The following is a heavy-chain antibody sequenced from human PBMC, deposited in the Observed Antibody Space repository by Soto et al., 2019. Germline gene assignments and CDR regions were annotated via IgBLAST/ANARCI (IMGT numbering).Heavy chain of an antibody. V-gene: IGHV1-69*02. Sequence: QVQLVQSGAEVKKPGSSVKVSCKASGGTFSSYTISWVRQAPGQGLEWMGRIITSIGIANYAQKFQGRVTITADKSTNTAYMELSSLRSEDTAVYYCARAYSSSWSNRYYFDYWGQGTLVTVSS. CDR2: IITSIGIA. J-gene: IGHJ4*02. D-gene: IGHD6-13*01. CDR1: GGTFSSYT. CDR3: ARAYSSSWSNRYYFDY.